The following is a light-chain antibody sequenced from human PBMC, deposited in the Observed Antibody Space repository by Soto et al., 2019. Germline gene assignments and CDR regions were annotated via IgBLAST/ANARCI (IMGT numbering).Light chain of an antibody. V-gene: IGKV1-39*01. J-gene: IGKJ1*01. CDR3: QQYGSSPRT. Sequence: DIQMTQSPSSLSASVRDRVTITCRASQSISGYLNWYQQKPGKAPKLLIYAASSLEGGVPSRFSGSGSGTDFTLTISRLEPEDFAVYYCQQYGSSPRTFGQGTKVDI. CDR2: AAS. CDR1: QSISGY.